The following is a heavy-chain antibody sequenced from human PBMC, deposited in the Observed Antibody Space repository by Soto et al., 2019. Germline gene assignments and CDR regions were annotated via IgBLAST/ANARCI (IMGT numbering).Heavy chain of an antibody. CDR1: SDSSSSDY. V-gene: IGHV4-59*08. CDR2: IYYCVGT. Sequence: QAQLEESGPGLVKPSETLSLTCTVSSDSSSSDYWSWNRQTPGKGLEWIGYIYYCVGTNYNPSLKSRVTISIDRSKRQVCLKLSSVTAADAAVYHCAGPRKTAMVFESWGQGTLVAVSS. CDR3: AGPRKTAMVFES. D-gene: IGHD5-18*01. J-gene: IGHJ4*02.